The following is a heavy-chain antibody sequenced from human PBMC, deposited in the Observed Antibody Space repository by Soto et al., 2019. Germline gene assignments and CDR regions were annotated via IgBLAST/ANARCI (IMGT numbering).Heavy chain of an antibody. V-gene: IGHV6-1*01. D-gene: IGHD6-13*01. Sequence: SQTLSLTGAISGYSVSSNSAALNWISQSPSRGLEWLGSNYYRSKWYNDYAVSVTSRRTLNPDTSKNQFSLQLNSVTPEDTAVYDCARDREAAGPENLFSFRAQGSMVIVS. CDR1: GYSVSSNSAA. CDR2: NYYRSKWYN. J-gene: IGHJ3*01. CDR3: ARDREAAGPENLFSF.